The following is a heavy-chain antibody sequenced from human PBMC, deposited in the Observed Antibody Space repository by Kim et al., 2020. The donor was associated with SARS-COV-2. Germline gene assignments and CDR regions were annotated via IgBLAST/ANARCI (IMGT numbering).Heavy chain of an antibody. CDR1: GYTFTSYA. Sequence: ASVKVSCKASGYTFTSYAMHWVRQAPGQRLEWMGWINAGNGNTKYSQKFQGRGTITRDTSANTAYMELSSLRSEDTAVYYCARWGQDPITGTTSFDYWGQGTLVTVSS. V-gene: IGHV1-3*01. CDR2: INAGNGNT. J-gene: IGHJ4*02. D-gene: IGHD1-7*01. CDR3: ARWGQDPITGTTSFDY.